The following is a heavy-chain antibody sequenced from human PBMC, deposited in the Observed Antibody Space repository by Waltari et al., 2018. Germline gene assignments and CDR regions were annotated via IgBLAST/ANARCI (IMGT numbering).Heavy chain of an antibody. CDR3: GRYSTYPDVCLDP. Sequence: QLQLQESGPGLVKPSETLSLTCTVPGGSIRTSRYYWGWIRQPPGKGLEGTGSDYYSGGAYSSPSLKSRVTTLEDTLKNQFSLTLSSVTVADTAVYYCGRYSTYPDVCLDPWGQGTLVTVSP. CDR2: DYYSGGA. J-gene: IGHJ5*02. CDR1: GGSIRTSRYY. V-gene: IGHV4-39*07. D-gene: IGHD3-16*02.